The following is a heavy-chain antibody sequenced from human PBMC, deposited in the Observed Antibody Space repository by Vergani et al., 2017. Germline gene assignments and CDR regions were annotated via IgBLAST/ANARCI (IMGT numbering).Heavy chain of an antibody. CDR3: AREGPRIQLRSGTFDY. V-gene: IGHV1-69*06. D-gene: IGHD5-18*01. J-gene: IGHJ4*02. Sequence: QVQLVQSGAEVKKPGSSVKVSCKASGGTFSSYAISWVRQAPGQGLEWMGGIIPIFGTANYAQKFQGRVTITADKSTSTAYMELSSLRSEDTAVYYWAREGPRIQLRSGTFDYWGQGTLVTVSS. CDR2: IIPIFGTA. CDR1: GGTFSSYA.